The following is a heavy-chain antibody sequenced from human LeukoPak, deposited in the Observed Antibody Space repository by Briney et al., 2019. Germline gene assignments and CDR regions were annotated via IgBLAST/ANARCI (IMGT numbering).Heavy chain of an antibody. V-gene: IGHV1-18*01. CDR3: ARGGSLSYDFWSGYYGYFAY. D-gene: IGHD3-3*01. Sequence: ASVKVSCTASGYTFTSYGISWVRQAPGQGLEWMGWISAYNGNTNYAQKLQGRVTMTTDTSTSTAYMELRSLRSDDTAVYYCARGGSLSYDFWSGYYGYFAYWGQGTLVTVSS. J-gene: IGHJ4*02. CDR2: ISAYNGNT. CDR1: GYTFTSYG.